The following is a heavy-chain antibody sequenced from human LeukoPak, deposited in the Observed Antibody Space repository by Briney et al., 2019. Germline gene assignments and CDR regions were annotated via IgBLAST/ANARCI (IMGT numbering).Heavy chain of an antibody. J-gene: IGHJ4*02. CDR1: GFTFSSYW. V-gene: IGHV3-7*01. CDR2: IKQDGSEK. D-gene: IGHD5-18*01. Sequence: GGSLRLSCAASGFTFSSYWMSWVRQAPGKGLEWVANIKQDGSEKYYVDSVKGRFTISRDNAKNSLYLQMNSLRAEDTAVYYCARVSGRPRGYSYGPPRFDYWGQGTLVTVSS. CDR3: ARVSGRPRGYSYGPPRFDY.